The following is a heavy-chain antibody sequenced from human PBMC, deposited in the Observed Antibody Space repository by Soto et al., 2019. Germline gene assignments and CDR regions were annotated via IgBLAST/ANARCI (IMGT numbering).Heavy chain of an antibody. Sequence: GGSLRLSCAASGFTFSSYAMSWVRQAPGKGLEWVSAISGSGGSTYYADSVKGRFTISRDNSKNTLYLQMNSLRAEDTAVYYCAKDNSGSYYYYYYMDVWGKGTTVTVSS. D-gene: IGHD1-26*01. CDR2: ISGSGGST. CDR1: GFTFSSYA. V-gene: IGHV3-23*01. J-gene: IGHJ6*03. CDR3: AKDNSGSYYYYYYMDV.